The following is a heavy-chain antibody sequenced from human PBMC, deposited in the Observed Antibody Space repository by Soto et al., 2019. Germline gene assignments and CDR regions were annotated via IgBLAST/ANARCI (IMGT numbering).Heavy chain of an antibody. CDR3: ARAQGAVAAKAEEDYYYGIDV. J-gene: IGHJ6*02. CDR1: GFTFSSYG. D-gene: IGHD6-19*01. V-gene: IGHV3-33*01. Sequence: QVQLVESGGGVVQPGRSLRLSCAASGFTFSSYGMHCVRQAPVKGLEWVAVIWYDGSNKYYANSVKGRFTISRDNSKNTLYLQMNSLRAEDTAVYYCARAQGAVAAKAEEDYYYGIDVWGQGTTVTVSS. CDR2: IWYDGSNK.